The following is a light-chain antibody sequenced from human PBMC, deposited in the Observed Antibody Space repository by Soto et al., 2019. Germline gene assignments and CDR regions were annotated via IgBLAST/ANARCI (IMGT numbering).Light chain of an antibody. CDR2: GAS. V-gene: IGKV3-15*01. J-gene: IGKJ4*01. CDR1: QSVSRSY. Sequence: EIVLTQSPGTLSLSPGDRATLACVSSQSVSRSYLGWYQQKPGQAPRLLMYGASTRATGLPGRFSGSGSGTEFTLTISSLQPEDLAVYYCQQYNNWPLTFGGGTKVDIK. CDR3: QQYNNWPLT.